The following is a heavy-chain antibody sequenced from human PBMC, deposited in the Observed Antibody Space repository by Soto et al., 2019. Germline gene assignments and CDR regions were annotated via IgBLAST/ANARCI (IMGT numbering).Heavy chain of an antibody. CDR3: ASDLGLVGAPDY. Sequence: QVQLVESGGGVVQPGRSLRLSCAASGFTFSSYGMHWVRQAPGKGLEWVAVIWYDGSNKYYADAVKGRFTISRDNSKNTLYLQMTSLRAEDTAVYYCASDLGLVGAPDYGGQGTLVTVSS. J-gene: IGHJ4*02. CDR2: IWYDGSNK. D-gene: IGHD1-26*01. CDR1: GFTFSSYG. V-gene: IGHV3-33*01.